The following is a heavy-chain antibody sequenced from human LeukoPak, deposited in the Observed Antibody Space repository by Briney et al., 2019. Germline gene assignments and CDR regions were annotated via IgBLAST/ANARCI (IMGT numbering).Heavy chain of an antibody. CDR1: AGSISSGSYY. CDR2: IYTSGST. CDR3: ARDFGAGNADY. J-gene: IGHJ4*02. Sequence: SQTLSLTCIVSAGSISSGSYYWSWIRQPAGKGLEWIGRIYTSGSTNYSPSLKSRVTISVDTSKNQFSLELSSVTAADTAVYYCARDFGAGNADYWGQGTLVTVSS. D-gene: IGHD1-1*01. V-gene: IGHV4-61*02.